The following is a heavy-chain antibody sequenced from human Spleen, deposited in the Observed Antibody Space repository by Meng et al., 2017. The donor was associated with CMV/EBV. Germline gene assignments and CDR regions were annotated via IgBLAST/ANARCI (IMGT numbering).Heavy chain of an antibody. CDR3: ARFTYVTFDY. CDR2: LYSSGTT. J-gene: IGHJ4*02. V-gene: IGHV3-53*01. CDR1: GFTVRTSY. D-gene: IGHD3-16*01. Sequence: LSCAASGFTVRTSYVSWVRQAPGKGLEWVSLLYSSGTTFYAHSVEGRFTISRDNSKNTVFLEMTSLRSEDTAIYYCARFTYVTFDYWGQGTVVTVSS.